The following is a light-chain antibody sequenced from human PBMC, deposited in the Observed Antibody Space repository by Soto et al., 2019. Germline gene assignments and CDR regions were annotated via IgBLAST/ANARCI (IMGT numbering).Light chain of an antibody. CDR1: QTISSW. J-gene: IGKJ2*01. CDR3: QQYNDFQYT. CDR2: KAS. V-gene: IGKV1-5*03. Sequence: DIQMTQSPSTLSGSVGDRVTITCRASQTISSWLAWYQQKPGKAPKLLIYKASTLKSGVPSRFSGSGSGTDFSLTISSLQPVDSATYFCQQYNDFQYTFGPGTKLEI.